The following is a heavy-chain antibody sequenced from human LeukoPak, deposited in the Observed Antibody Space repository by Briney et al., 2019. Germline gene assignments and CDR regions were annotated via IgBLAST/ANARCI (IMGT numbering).Heavy chain of an antibody. Sequence: SETLSLTCTVSGGSISSYYWSWIRQPPGKGLEWIGYFHYSGSTNYNPSLKSRVTISVDTSKNQFSLKLSSVTAADTAVYYCARLEDGYILKRRYYFDYWGQGTLVTVSS. J-gene: IGHJ4*02. D-gene: IGHD5-24*01. CDR2: FHYSGST. CDR3: ARLEDGYILKRRYYFDY. CDR1: GGSISSYY. V-gene: IGHV4-59*12.